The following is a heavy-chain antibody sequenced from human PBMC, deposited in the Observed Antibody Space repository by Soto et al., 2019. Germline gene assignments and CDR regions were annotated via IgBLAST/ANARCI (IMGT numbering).Heavy chain of an antibody. V-gene: IGHV3-23*01. CDR2: ISGSGGST. D-gene: IGHD2-2*01. J-gene: IGHJ6*02. Sequence: GGSLRLSCAASGFTFSSYAMSWVRQAPGKGLEWVSAISGSGGSTYYADSVKGRFTISRDNSKNTLYLQMNSLRAEDTAVYYCALQGVPAADADYYYYGMDVWGQGTTVTVSS. CDR3: ALQGVPAADADYYYYGMDV. CDR1: GFTFSSYA.